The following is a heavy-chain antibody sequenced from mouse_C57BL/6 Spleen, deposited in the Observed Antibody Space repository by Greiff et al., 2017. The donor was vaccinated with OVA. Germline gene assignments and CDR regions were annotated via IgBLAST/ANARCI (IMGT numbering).Heavy chain of an antibody. V-gene: IGHV1-81*01. J-gene: IGHJ2*01. CDR2: IYPRSGNT. Sequence: QVQLQQSGAELARPGASVKLSCKASGYTFTSYGISWVKQRTGQGLEWIGEIYPRSGNTYYNEKFKGKATLTADKSSSTAYMELRSLTSEDSAVYFCARGRLTMITTFFDYWGQGTTLTVSS. CDR1: GYTFTSYG. D-gene: IGHD2-4*01. CDR3: ARGRLTMITTFFDY.